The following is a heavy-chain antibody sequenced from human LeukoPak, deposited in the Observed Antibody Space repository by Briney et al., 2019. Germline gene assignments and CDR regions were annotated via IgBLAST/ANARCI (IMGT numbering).Heavy chain of an antibody. CDR3: ARRFDL. J-gene: IGHJ3*01. Sequence: PSGTLSLTCTVSGGSISSNRWWSWVRQPPGKGLEWIGEIYHSGRTNYNASLKSRVTISIDTSKSHFSLKLSSVTAADTAVYYCARRFDLWGQGTMVTVSS. CDR2: IYHSGRT. V-gene: IGHV4-4*02. CDR1: GGSISSNRW. D-gene: IGHD3-10*01.